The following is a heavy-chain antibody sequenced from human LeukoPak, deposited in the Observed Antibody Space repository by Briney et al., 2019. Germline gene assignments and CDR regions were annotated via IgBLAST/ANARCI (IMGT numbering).Heavy chain of an antibody. Sequence: GGSLRLSCAASGFTFSSYAMSWVRQAPGKGLEWVSAVSGSGGSTYYADSVKGRFTISRVNSKNTLYLQMNSLRAEDTAVYYCAKDLTMIVGPTDYWGQGTLVTVSS. J-gene: IGHJ4*02. CDR2: VSGSGGST. V-gene: IGHV3-23*01. CDR3: AKDLTMIVGPTDY. CDR1: GFTFSSYA. D-gene: IGHD3-22*01.